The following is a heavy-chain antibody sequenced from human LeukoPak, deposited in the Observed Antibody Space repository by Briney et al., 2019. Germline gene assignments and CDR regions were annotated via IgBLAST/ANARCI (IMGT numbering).Heavy chain of an antibody. CDR3: AKRDSSGSYNFDR. J-gene: IGHJ4*02. Sequence: PGGSLRLSCAASGFTFSSYAMSWVRQAPGKGLECVSSISKGVGSTFYADSVKGRFTISRDNSKNTLYLQMNSLRAEDTAVYYCAKRDSSGSYNFDRWGQGTLVTVSS. CDR1: GFTFSSYA. D-gene: IGHD6-19*01. CDR2: ISKGVGST. V-gene: IGHV3-23*01.